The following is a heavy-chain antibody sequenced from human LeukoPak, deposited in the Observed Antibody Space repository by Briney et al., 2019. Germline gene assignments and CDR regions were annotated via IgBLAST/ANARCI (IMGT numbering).Heavy chain of an antibody. CDR2: IITDGSAK. D-gene: IGHD1-7*01. Sequence: GGSLRLSCAAAGFTVGNSWMSWVRQAPGKGLEWVASIITDGSAKYYVDSVKGRFTISRDNAKNSLYLQMNSLRAEDTAVYYCAREQYNWNYGYWGQGTLVTVSS. J-gene: IGHJ4*02. V-gene: IGHV3-7*01. CDR1: GFTVGNSW. CDR3: AREQYNWNYGY.